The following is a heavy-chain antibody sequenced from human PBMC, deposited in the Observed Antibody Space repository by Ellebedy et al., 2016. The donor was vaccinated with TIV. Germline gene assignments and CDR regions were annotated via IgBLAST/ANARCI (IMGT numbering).Heavy chain of an antibody. CDR2: INPNSGGT. Sequence: ASVKVSXXASGYTFTGYYMHWVRQAPGQGLEWMGWINPNSGGTNYAQKFQGWVTMTRDTSISTAYMELSRLRSDDTAVYYCARGGKYYYDSSGYYCWGQGTLVTVSS. D-gene: IGHD3-22*01. V-gene: IGHV1-2*04. CDR1: GYTFTGYY. J-gene: IGHJ4*02. CDR3: ARGGKYYYDSSGYYC.